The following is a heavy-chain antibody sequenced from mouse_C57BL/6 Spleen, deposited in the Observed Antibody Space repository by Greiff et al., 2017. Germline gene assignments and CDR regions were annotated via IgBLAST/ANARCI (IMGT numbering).Heavy chain of an antibody. D-gene: IGHD4-1*01. CDR1: GYTFTSYW. CDR3: ARCWVGRAMDY. CDR2: IDPSDSYT. V-gene: IGHV1-50*01. J-gene: IGHJ4*01. Sequence: QVQLQQPGAELVKPGASVKLSCKASGYTFTSYWMQWVKQRPGQGLEWIGEIDPSDSYTNYNQKFKGKATLTVDTSSSTAYMQLSSLTSEDSAVYYCARCWVGRAMDYWGQGTSVTVSS.